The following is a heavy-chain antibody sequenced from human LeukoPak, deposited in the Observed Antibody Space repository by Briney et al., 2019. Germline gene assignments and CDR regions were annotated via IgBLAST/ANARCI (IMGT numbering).Heavy chain of an antibody. D-gene: IGHD1-26*01. CDR1: GFRFTDYS. Sequence: GGSLRLSCAASGFRFTDYSMSWVRQAPGKGLEWVAGLGRSGEYKYYADSVKGRFTISRDNSKNTLYLQMNSLRAEDTAVYYCARTGATNAFDIWGQGTMVTVSS. CDR3: ARTGATNAFDI. V-gene: IGHV3-23*01. J-gene: IGHJ3*02. CDR2: LGRSGEYK.